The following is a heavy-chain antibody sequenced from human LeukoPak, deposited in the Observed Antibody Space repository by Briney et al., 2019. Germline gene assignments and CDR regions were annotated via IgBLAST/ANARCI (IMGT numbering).Heavy chain of an antibody. D-gene: IGHD3-22*01. Sequence: SVKVSCKVSGYTLTELSMHWVRQAPGKGLEWMGGIIPIFGTANYAQKFQGRVTITADESTSTAYMELSSLRSEDTAVYYCASYYYDSSGYYYYWGQGTLVTVSS. CDR3: ASYYYDSSGYYYY. CDR2: IIPIFGTA. CDR1: GYTLTELS. V-gene: IGHV1-69*13. J-gene: IGHJ4*02.